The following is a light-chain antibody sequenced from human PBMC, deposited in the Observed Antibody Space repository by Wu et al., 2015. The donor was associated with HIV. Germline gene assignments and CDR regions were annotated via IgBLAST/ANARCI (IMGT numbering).Light chain of an antibody. CDR3: HQYNHWPGT. Sequence: EIVMTQSPATLSVSPRERATLSCRASQSININLAWYQQKPGQAPRLLIYAASTRATGIPARFSGSGSGTEFTLTISSMQSEDVTLYYCHQYNHWPGTFGQGTKLEIK. J-gene: IGKJ2*02. V-gene: IGKV3-15*01. CDR1: QSININ. CDR2: AAS.